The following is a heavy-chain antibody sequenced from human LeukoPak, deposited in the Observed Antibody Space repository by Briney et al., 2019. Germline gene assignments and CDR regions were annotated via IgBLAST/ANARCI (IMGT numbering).Heavy chain of an antibody. J-gene: IGHJ6*02. Sequence: ASVKVSCKASGYIFTSYYMHWVRQAPGQGLEWMGIINPSGGSTSYAQKFQGRVTMTRDTSTSTVYMELSSLRSEDTAVYYCAATYANWNYRGYYYYGMDVWGQGTTVTVSS. CDR3: AATYANWNYRGYYYYGMDV. CDR2: INPSGGST. CDR1: GYIFTSYY. V-gene: IGHV1-46*01. D-gene: IGHD1-7*01.